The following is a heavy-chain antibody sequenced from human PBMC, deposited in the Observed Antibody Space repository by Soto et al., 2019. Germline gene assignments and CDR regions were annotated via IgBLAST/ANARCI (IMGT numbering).Heavy chain of an antibody. Sequence: SVKVSCKASGGTFSSYAISWVRQAPGQGLEWMGGIIPIFGTANYAQKFQGRVTITADESTSTAYMELSSLRSEDTAVYYCARGGGGYGSSGYYPVDYWGQGTLVTSPQ. J-gene: IGHJ4*02. CDR1: GGTFSSYA. V-gene: IGHV1-69*13. D-gene: IGHD3-22*01. CDR2: IIPIFGTA. CDR3: ARGGGGYGSSGYYPVDY.